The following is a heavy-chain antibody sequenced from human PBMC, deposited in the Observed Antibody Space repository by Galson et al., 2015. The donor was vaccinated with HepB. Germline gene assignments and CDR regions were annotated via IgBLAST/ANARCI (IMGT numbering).Heavy chain of an antibody. D-gene: IGHD4-17*01. CDR3: ARDGRDYGDYVDWFDP. Sequence: QSGAEVKKPGESLKISCKASGYTFTSYGISWVRQAPGQGLEWMGWISAYNGNTNYAQKLQGRVTMTTDTSTSTAYMELRSLRSDDTAVYYCARDGRDYGDYVDWFDPWGQGTLVTVSS. CDR1: GYTFTSYG. V-gene: IGHV1-18*04. J-gene: IGHJ5*02. CDR2: ISAYNGNT.